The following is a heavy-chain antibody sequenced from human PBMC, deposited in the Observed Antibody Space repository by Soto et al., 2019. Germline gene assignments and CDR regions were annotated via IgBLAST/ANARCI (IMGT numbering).Heavy chain of an antibody. CDR3: AKDEVRKKIAFDP. J-gene: IGHJ3*01. CDR1: GSIVSRNY. CDR2: IYTDGST. Sequence: GGYLRLSCAASGSIVSRNYMSWVRQAPGKGLEWVSIIYTDGSTHYADSVKGRFTISRDNFKNTLYLQMNSLRVEDTAVYYCAKDEVRKKIAFDPRGQGTLVSVS. V-gene: IGHV3-53*01.